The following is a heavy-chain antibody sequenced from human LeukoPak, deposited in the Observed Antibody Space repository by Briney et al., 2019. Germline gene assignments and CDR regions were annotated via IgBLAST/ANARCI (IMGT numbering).Heavy chain of an antibody. Sequence: PSETLSLTCTVSGASISSSSHFWGWIRQTPGKGLEWIGSIYYSGITYYNPSLKSRVTISVDTSKKQFSLKQSSVTAADTALYYRARHTGPGTDYAFDIWGQGTMVTVSS. J-gene: IGHJ3*02. V-gene: IGHV4-39*01. D-gene: IGHD6-13*01. CDR3: ARHTGPGTDYAFDI. CDR1: GASISSSSHF. CDR2: IYYSGIT.